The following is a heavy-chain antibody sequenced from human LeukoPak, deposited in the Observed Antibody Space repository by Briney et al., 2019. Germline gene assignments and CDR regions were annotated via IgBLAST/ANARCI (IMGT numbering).Heavy chain of an antibody. Sequence: ASVKVSCKGSGGTFSSYTISWVRQAPGQGLEWMGRIIPILGIANYVQKFQGRVTITAEKTTSTAYMELSILRSEDTAVYYCARERYCSSTSRYTDDYWGQGTLVTVSS. CDR2: IIPILGIA. V-gene: IGHV1-69*04. CDR1: GGTFSSYT. CDR3: ARERYCSSTSRYTDDY. J-gene: IGHJ4*02. D-gene: IGHD2-2*02.